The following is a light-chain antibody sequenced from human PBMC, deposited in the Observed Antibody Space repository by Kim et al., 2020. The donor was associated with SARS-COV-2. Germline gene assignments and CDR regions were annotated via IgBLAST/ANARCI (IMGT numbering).Light chain of an antibody. CDR3: LQYNRYPYI. Sequence: AAVGYRVTFSCRASQDISFDLAGFQQRAGKAPTSLIYAASCVQSGDPSKVSGGVSGTEFTLTISGLQPEDVANYYCLQYNRYPYIFGQWTKVDIK. CDR2: AAS. J-gene: IGKJ2*01. V-gene: IGKV1-16*02. CDR1: QDISFD.